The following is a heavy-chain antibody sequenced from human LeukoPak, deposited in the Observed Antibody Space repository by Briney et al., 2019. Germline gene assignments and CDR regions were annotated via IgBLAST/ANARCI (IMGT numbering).Heavy chain of an antibody. J-gene: IGHJ6*02. D-gene: IGHD1-26*01. Sequence: ASVKVSCKASGGTFSSYAISWVRQAPGQGLEWMGRIIPILGIANYAQKFQGRVTITADKSTSTAYMELSSLRSEDTAVYYCARGEHPSFYHYYGMDVWGQGTTVTVSS. CDR2: IIPILGIA. CDR3: ARGEHPSFYHYYGMDV. V-gene: IGHV1-69*04. CDR1: GGTFSSYA.